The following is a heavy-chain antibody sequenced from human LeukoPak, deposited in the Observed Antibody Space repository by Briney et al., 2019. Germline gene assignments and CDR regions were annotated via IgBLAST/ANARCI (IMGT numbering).Heavy chain of an antibody. V-gene: IGHV1-2*04. Sequence: ASVKVSCKASGYTFSDYYIHWVRQAPGQGLEWMGWINPDSGDTNYEQKFQDWVTMTRDTSVNTVYMELSSLKSDDTAVYYCARDPSGYSSDWYYFDYWGQGTLVTVSS. CDR3: ARDPSGYSSDWYYFDY. J-gene: IGHJ4*02. D-gene: IGHD6-13*01. CDR1: GYTFSDYY. CDR2: INPDSGDT.